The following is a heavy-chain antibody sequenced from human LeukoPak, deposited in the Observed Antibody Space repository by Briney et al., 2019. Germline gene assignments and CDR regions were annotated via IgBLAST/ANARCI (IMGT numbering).Heavy chain of an antibody. D-gene: IGHD2-2*02. J-gene: IGHJ3*02. CDR2: VIPIFGTA. CDR1: GGTFSSYA. Sequence: GASVKVSCKASGGTFSSYAISWVRQAPGQGPEWMGGVIPIFGTANYAQKFQGRVTITADESTSTAYMELSSLRSEDTAVYYCARAGFYCSSTSCYKAHDAFDIWGQGTMVTVSS. CDR3: ARAGFYCSSTSCYKAHDAFDI. V-gene: IGHV1-69*01.